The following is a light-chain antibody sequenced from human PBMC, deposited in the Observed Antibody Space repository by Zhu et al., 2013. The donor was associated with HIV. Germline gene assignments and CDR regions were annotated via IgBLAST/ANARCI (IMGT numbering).Light chain of an antibody. J-gene: IGKJ1*01. CDR3: QQYNNWPRT. CDR1: QSLSSS. V-gene: IGKV3D-15*01. Sequence: DIVLTQSPGTLSLSPGERATLSCRASQSLSSSLAWYQQKPGQAPRLLIYGASSRATGIPDRFSGSGSGTEFALTISSLQSEDFAVYFCQQYNNWPRTFGQGTEGG. CDR2: GAS.